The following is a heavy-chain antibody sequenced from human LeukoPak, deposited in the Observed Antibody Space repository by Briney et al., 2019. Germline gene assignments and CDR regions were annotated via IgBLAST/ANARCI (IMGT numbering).Heavy chain of an antibody. J-gene: IGHJ4*02. V-gene: IGHV3-30*02. Sequence: GGSLRLSCAASGFTFSSYGMHWVRQAPGKGLEWMAFIRYDGSNKYYADSVKGRFSISRDNSKNTLYLQMNSLRAEDTAVYYCAKDRGLGGYSSSWTLHWGQGTLVTVSS. D-gene: IGHD6-13*01. CDR3: AKDRGLGGYSSSWTLH. CDR1: GFTFSSYG. CDR2: IRYDGSNK.